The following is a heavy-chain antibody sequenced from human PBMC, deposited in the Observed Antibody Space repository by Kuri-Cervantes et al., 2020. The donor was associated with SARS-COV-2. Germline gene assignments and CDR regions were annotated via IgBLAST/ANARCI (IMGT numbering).Heavy chain of an antibody. V-gene: IGHV4-61*02. CDR2: IYTSGST. CDR3: ATSGGQLPFDY. CDR1: GGSISSGSYY. Sequence: SETLSLTCTVSGGSISSGSYYWSWIRQPAGKGLEWIGRIYTSGSTNYNPSLKSRVTISVDTSKNQFSLKLSSVTAADTAVYYCATSGGQLPFDYWGQGTLVTVSS. D-gene: IGHD6-6*01. J-gene: IGHJ4*02.